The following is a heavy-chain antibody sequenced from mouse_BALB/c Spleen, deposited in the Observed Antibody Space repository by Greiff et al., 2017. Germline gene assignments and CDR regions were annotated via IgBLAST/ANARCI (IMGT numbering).Heavy chain of an antibody. Sequence: EVQLQQSGPGLVKPSQSLSLTCSVTGYSITSGYYWNWIRQFPGNKLEWMGYISYDGSNNYNPSLKNRISITRDTSKNQFFLKLNSVTTEDTATYYCARDFIYDGYYVAYWGQGTLVTVSA. CDR3: ARDFIYDGYYVAY. CDR1: GYSITSGYY. J-gene: IGHJ3*01. D-gene: IGHD2-3*01. V-gene: IGHV3-6*02. CDR2: ISYDGSN.